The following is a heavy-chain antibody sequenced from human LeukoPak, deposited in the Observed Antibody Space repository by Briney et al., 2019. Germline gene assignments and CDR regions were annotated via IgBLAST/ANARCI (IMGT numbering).Heavy chain of an antibody. CDR1: GFTFSSYS. V-gene: IGHV3-21*01. D-gene: IGHD2-2*01. CDR3: ARGGLGVPAAIPPPRVDY. J-gene: IGHJ4*02. Sequence: PGGSLRLSCAASGFTFSSYSMNWVRQAPGKGLEWVSSMSSSSTYIFHADSVKGRFTISRDDAKNSLYLQMNSLRADDTAVYYCARGGLGVPAAIPPPRVDYWGQGTLVTVSS. CDR2: MSSSSTYI.